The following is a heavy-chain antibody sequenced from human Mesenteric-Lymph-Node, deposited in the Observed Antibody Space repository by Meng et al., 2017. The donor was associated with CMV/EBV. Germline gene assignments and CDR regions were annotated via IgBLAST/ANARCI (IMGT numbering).Heavy chain of an antibody. J-gene: IGHJ6*02. CDR1: GGSISSSSHY. CDR2: IFYSGSA. Sequence: SETLSLTCTVSGGSISSSSHYWDWIRQPPGKGLEWSGNIFYSGSAYYSPSLKSRVTISVDTSNNQFSLKLSSVTAADTAVYYCARDVGSSELLYGMDVWGQGTTVTVSS. CDR3: ARDVGSSELLYGMDV. V-gene: IGHV4-39*07. D-gene: IGHD3-10*01.